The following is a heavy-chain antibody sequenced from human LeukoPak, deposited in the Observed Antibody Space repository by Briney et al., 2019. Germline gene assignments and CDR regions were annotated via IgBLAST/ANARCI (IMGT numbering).Heavy chain of an antibody. V-gene: IGHV4-34*01. CDR3: ARGLSLITGTTAVVATKGSLDY. Sequence: PSETLSLTCAVYGGSFSGYYWSWIRQPPGKGLGWIGEINHSGSTNYNPSLKSRVTISVDTSKNQFSLKLSSVTAADTAVYYCARGLSLITGTTAVVATKGSLDYWGQGTLVTVSS. CDR2: INHSGST. D-gene: IGHD1-7*01. J-gene: IGHJ4*02. CDR1: GGSFSGYY.